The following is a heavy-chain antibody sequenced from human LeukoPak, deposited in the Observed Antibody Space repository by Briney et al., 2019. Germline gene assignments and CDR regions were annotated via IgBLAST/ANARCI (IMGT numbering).Heavy chain of an antibody. V-gene: IGHV4-4*07. CDR3: AREGYYDILTGYVGWFDP. J-gene: IGHJ5*02. CDR2: IYTSGST. CDR1: GGSISNYY. Sequence: SETLSLTCTVSGGSISNYYWSWIRQPAGKGLEWIGRIYTSGSTNYNPSLKSRVTMSVDTSKNQFSLKLSSVTAADTAVYYCAREGYYDILTGYVGWFDPWGQGTLVTVSS. D-gene: IGHD3-9*01.